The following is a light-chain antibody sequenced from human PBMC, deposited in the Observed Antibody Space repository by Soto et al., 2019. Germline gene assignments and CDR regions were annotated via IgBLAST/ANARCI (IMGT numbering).Light chain of an antibody. CDR1: QRVPNGY. V-gene: IGKV3-20*01. J-gene: IGKJ1*01. Sequence: EIVLTQSPGTLSLSPGERAALSCTASQRVPNGYVAWYRQKPGQAPSLLLYGPSSRAAGIPDRFTGSVSGTDFTLFTLTISRLEPEDFAVYYCQQYGNSPWTFGQGTKVEI. CDR2: GPS. CDR3: QQYGNSPWT.